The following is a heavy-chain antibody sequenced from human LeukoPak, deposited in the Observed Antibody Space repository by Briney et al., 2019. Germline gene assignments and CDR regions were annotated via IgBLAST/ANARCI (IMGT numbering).Heavy chain of an antibody. CDR2: VKHDGSEK. V-gene: IGHV3-7*01. Sequence: GGSLRLSCVVSGFNFSNYWMNWVRQAPGKGLEWVANVKHDGSEKYYVDSVKGRFSISRDNAKKSLYLQMNSLRAEDTAVYYCARALSHCLDYWGQGTLVTVSS. CDR3: ARALSHCLDY. D-gene: IGHD3-16*01. CDR1: GFNFSNYW. J-gene: IGHJ4*02.